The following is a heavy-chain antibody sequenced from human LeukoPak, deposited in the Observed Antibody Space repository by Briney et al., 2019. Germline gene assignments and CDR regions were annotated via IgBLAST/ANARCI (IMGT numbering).Heavy chain of an antibody. Sequence: SETLSLTCTVSGGSISSGGYYWSWIRQHPGKGLEWIGYIYYSGSTYYNPSLKSRVTMSVDTSKNQFSLKLSSVTAADTAVYYCARGLSPFTMVRGVPFDYWGQGTLVTVSS. CDR2: IYYSGST. V-gene: IGHV4-31*03. CDR3: ARGLSPFTMVRGVPFDY. CDR1: GGSISSGGYY. D-gene: IGHD3-10*01. J-gene: IGHJ4*02.